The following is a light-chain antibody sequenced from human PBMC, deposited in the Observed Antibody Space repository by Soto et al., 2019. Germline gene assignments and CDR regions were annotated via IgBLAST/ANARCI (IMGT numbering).Light chain of an antibody. CDR2: DVS. CDR3: SSYADGNNVV. V-gene: IGLV2-8*01. CDR1: SSDVGGYNY. J-gene: IGLJ2*01. Sequence: QSALTQPPSASGSPGQSVTISCTGTSSDVGGYNYVSWYQQHPGKAPKLMIYDVSKRPSGVPDRFSGSKSGNTASLTVSGLQAEDEADYYCSSYADGNNVVFGGGTKLTVL.